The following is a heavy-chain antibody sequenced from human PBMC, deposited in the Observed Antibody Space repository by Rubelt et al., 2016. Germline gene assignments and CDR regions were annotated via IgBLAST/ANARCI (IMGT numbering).Heavy chain of an antibody. J-gene: IGHJ4*02. V-gene: IGHV4-39*07. CDR3: ARDRGGSFTTSFDS. D-gene: IGHD1-26*01. CDR1: GGSISSSGYY. CDR2: IYYSGTT. Sequence: QLQLQESGPGLVKPSETLSLTCTVSGGSISSSGYYWGWIRQPPGKGLEWIGSIYYSGTTYYNPSLKSRVTISVDTSKNHFPRKLNAVTAADTAVYYWARDRGGSFTTSFDSWGQGTLVTVSS.